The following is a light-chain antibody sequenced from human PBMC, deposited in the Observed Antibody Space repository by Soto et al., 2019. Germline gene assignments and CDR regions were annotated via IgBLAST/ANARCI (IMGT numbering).Light chain of an antibody. J-gene: IGLJ1*01. V-gene: IGLV2-11*01. CDR3: CSYAGNYTYV. CDR2: DVS. Sequence: QSVLTQPRSVSGSPGQSVTISCTGTSSDVGGYNYVSWYQQHPGKAPKLMIFDVSKRPSGVPDRFSGSKSDNTASLTISGLQAEDEADYYCCSYAGNYTYVFGTRTKV. CDR1: SSDVGGYNY.